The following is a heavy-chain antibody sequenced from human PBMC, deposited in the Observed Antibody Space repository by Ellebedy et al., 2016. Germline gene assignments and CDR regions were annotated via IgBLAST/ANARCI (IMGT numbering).Heavy chain of an antibody. CDR2: ISGGGDTT. J-gene: IGHJ4*02. V-gene: IGHV3-23*01. CDR3: YYGHYSGS. CDR1: GFTFGNFF. Sequence: GGSLRLSXVASGFTFGNFFMSWVRQAPGGGLEWFSTISGGGDTTVSADSVKCRFTISRDNSRNTLYLQMNSLRAEDTAVYYCYYGHYSGSWGQGTLVTVSS. D-gene: IGHD4-17*01.